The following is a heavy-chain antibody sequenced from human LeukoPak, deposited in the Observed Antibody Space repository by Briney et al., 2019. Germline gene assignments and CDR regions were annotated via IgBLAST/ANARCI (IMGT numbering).Heavy chain of an antibody. D-gene: IGHD6-13*01. CDR1: GGSFSGYY. J-gene: IGHJ6*03. Sequence: PSETLSLTCAVYGGSFSGYYRSWIRQPPGKGLEWIGEINHSGSTNYNPSLKSRVTISVDTSKNQFSLKLSSVTAADTAVYYCARRIAAGADYYYMDVWGKGTTVTVSS. CDR2: INHSGST. CDR3: ARRIAAGADYYYMDV. V-gene: IGHV4-34*01.